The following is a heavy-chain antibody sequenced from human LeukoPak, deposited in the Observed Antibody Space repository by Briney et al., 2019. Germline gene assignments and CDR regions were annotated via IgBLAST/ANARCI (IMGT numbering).Heavy chain of an antibody. CDR3: ARDSGHVDTAMAHDY. D-gene: IGHD5-18*01. CDR2: ISTSGTII. J-gene: IGHJ4*02. CDR1: GFTVSSNY. V-gene: IGHV3-11*04. Sequence: GGSLRLSCAASGFTVSSNYMSWVRQAPGKGLEWVSYISTSGTIIYYADSVKGRFTISRDNAKNSLYLQMNSLRAEDTAVYYCARDSGHVDTAMAHDYWGQGTLVTVSS.